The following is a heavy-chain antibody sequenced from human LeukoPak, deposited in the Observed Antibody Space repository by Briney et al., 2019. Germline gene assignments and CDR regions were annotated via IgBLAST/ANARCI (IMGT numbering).Heavy chain of an antibody. CDR2: ISYDGSNK. CDR3: ARDSPLLTV. CDR1: GFTFSSYA. D-gene: IGHD3-9*01. V-gene: IGHV3-30-3*01. J-gene: IGHJ4*02. Sequence: GRSLRLSCAASGFTFSSYAMHWVRQAPGKGLEWVAVISYDGSNKYYADSVKGRFTISRDNSKNTLYLQMNSLRVEDTATYYCARDSPLLTVWGQGTLVTVSS.